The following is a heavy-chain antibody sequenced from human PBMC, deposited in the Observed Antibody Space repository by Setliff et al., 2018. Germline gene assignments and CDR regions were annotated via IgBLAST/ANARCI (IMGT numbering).Heavy chain of an antibody. CDR2: IKGDGSST. Sequence: HPGGSLRLSCAASAFTFKNYWMSWVRQAPGKGLEWVANIKGDGSSTTYTDSVKGRFTISRDNAKNTLYLQMNSLGAEDTAVYYCASDLAYCGGDCYYDYWGQGTLVTVSS. J-gene: IGHJ4*02. CDR3: ASDLAYCGGDCYYDY. D-gene: IGHD2-21*02. V-gene: IGHV3-7*01. CDR1: AFTFKNYW.